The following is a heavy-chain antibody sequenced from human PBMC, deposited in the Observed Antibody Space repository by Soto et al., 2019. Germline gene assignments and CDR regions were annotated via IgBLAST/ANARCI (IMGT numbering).Heavy chain of an antibody. CDR1: GGSINTYY. CDR2: IYYSGNP. Sequence: QVQLQESGPGLVKPSETLSLTCTVSGGSINTYYWSWIRQPPGKGLEWVGYIYYSGNPTYNPSLKSRVTISVDTSKNQFSLRLSSVTAADTATYYCARGRDDYGDHDRWGQGTLVTVSS. CDR3: ARGRDDYGDHDR. J-gene: IGHJ5*02. D-gene: IGHD4-17*01. V-gene: IGHV4-59*01.